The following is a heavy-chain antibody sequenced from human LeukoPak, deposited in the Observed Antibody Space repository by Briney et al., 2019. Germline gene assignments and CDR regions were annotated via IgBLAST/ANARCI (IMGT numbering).Heavy chain of an antibody. Sequence: PSETLSLTCTVSGGSINSYYWSWIRQPPGKGLEWIGYIYYSGSTNYNPSLKSRVTISADTSKNQFSLKLSSVTAADTAVYYCARSDRKQWLVLWGRGTLVTVSS. CDR3: ARSDRKQWLVL. J-gene: IGHJ4*02. CDR1: GGSINSYY. V-gene: IGHV4-59*08. CDR2: IYYSGST. D-gene: IGHD6-19*01.